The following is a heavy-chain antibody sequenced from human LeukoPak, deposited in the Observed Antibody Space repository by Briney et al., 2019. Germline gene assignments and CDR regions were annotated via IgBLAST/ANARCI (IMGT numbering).Heavy chain of an antibody. Sequence: GGAPEISCKGSGYIFTSYWIGRVRQLPGKGLEWMGIIYPGDSDTRYSPSFQGQVTISADKSVSTAFLQWSSLKASDTAMYYCARHGLQEAGWFAPWGQGTLVTVSS. CDR1: GYIFTSYW. D-gene: IGHD4-11*01. CDR2: IYPGDSDT. V-gene: IGHV5-51*01. CDR3: ARHGLQEAGWFAP. J-gene: IGHJ5*02.